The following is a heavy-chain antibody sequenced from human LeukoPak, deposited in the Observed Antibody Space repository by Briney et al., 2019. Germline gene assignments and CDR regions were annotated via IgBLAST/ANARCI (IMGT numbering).Heavy chain of an antibody. CDR3: ARHTATLVGYYYYGMDV. CDR1: GFTFSDYY. D-gene: IGHD5-18*01. J-gene: IGHJ6*04. V-gene: IGHV3-11*06. Sequence: GGSLRLSCAASGFTFSDYYMSWVRQAPGKGLEGVSYISSSSSYKNYADSVKGRFTISRDNAKNSLYLQMNSLRAEDTAVYYCARHTATLVGYYYYGMDVWGKGTTVTVSS. CDR2: ISSSSSYK.